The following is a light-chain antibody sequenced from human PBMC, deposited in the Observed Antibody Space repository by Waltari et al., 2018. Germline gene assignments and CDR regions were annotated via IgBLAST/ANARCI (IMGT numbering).Light chain of an antibody. CDR3: QQRGNGLT. V-gene: IGKV3-11*01. CDR2: GAS. CDR1: QSVSNY. J-gene: IGKJ4*01. Sequence: EIVLTQSPATLSLSPGERATLPCRASQSVSNYLAWYQQKPGQAPRLLIYGASTRATGTPAWFSGSGSGTDFSLTISSLEPEDFAVYYCQQRGNGLTFGGGTKVEIK.